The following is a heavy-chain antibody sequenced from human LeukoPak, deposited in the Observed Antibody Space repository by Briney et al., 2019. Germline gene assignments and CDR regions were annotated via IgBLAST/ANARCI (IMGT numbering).Heavy chain of an antibody. J-gene: IGHJ4*02. V-gene: IGHV3-74*01. CDR3: ARGPNSNWSGLDF. D-gene: IGHD6-6*01. CDR1: GFTFSSYW. CDR2: ISPTGSTT. Sequence: GGSLRLSCAASGFTFSSYWMNWVRHAPGKGLVWVSRISPTGSTTSYADSVKGRFTVSRDNAKNTLYLQVNNLRAEDTAVYYCARGPNSNWSGLDFWGQGTLLTVSS.